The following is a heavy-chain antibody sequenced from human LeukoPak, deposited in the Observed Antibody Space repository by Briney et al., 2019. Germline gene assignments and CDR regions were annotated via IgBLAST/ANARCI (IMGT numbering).Heavy chain of an antibody. J-gene: IGHJ5*02. CDR1: GGTFSSYA. CDR3: ARALPTYYDFWSGYYGFANWFDP. Sequence: ASVKVSCKASGGTFSSYAISWVRQAPGQGLEWMGGIIPIFGTANYAQKFQGRVTITADESTSTAYMELSSLRSEDTAVYYCARALPTYYDFWSGYYGFANWFDPWGQGTLVTVSS. D-gene: IGHD3-3*01. CDR2: IIPIFGTA. V-gene: IGHV1-69*13.